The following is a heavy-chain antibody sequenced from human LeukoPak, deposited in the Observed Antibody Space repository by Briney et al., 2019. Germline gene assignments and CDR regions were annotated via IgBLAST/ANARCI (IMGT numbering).Heavy chain of an antibody. CDR2: ISAYNGNT. V-gene: IGHV1-18*01. CDR3: ARAPWPIFTYYDILTGYYNHYFDY. CDR1: GYTFTSYG. D-gene: IGHD3-9*01. J-gene: IGHJ4*02. Sequence: ASVKVSFKASGYTFTSYGISWVRQAPGQGLEWMGWISAYNGNTNYAQKLQGRVTMTTDTSTSTAYMELRSLRSDDTAVYYCARAPWPIFTYYDILTGYYNHYFDYWGQGTLVTVSS.